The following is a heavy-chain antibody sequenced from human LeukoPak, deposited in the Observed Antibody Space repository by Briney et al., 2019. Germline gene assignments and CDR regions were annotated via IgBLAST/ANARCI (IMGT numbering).Heavy chain of an antibody. Sequence: SETLSLTCAVYGGSFSGYYWSWIRQPPGKGLEWIGEINHSGSTNYNPSLKSRVTISVDTSKNQFSLKLSSVTAADTAVYYCARGRRVYYYDSSGVYYWGQGTLVTVSS. V-gene: IGHV4-34*01. J-gene: IGHJ4*02. CDR1: GGSFSGYY. CDR3: ARGRRVYYYDSSGVYY. D-gene: IGHD3-22*01. CDR2: INHSGST.